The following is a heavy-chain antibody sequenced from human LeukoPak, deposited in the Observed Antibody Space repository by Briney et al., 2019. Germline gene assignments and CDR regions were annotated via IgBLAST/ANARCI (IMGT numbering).Heavy chain of an antibody. Sequence: ASVKVSCKASGYTFTTYGISWVRQAPGQGLEWMGWISAYNGNTNYAQKLQGRVTMTTDTSTSTAYMELRSLRSDDTAVYYCARVGWALYGSGSYLSYYFDYWGQGTLVTVSS. CDR1: GYTFTTYG. CDR2: ISAYNGNT. CDR3: ARVGWALYGSGSYLSYYFDY. J-gene: IGHJ4*02. V-gene: IGHV1-18*01. D-gene: IGHD3-10*01.